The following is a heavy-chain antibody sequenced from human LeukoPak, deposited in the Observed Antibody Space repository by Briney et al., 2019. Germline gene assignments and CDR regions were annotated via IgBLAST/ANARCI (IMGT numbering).Heavy chain of an antibody. Sequence: GGSLRLSCAASGFSFSSYTMNWVRQAPGKGLEWVSSISSSSSYIYDADSVKGRFTISRDNAKKLLHLQMNSLRAEDTAVYYCARDKGGQWLVQGFDYWGQGTLVTVSS. CDR3: ARDKGGQWLVQGFDY. CDR2: ISSSSSYI. D-gene: IGHD6-19*01. J-gene: IGHJ4*02. CDR1: GFSFSSYT. V-gene: IGHV3-21*01.